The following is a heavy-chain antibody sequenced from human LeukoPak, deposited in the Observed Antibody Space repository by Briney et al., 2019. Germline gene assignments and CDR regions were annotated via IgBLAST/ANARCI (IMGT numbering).Heavy chain of an antibody. CDR1: GFTFTTYG. Sequence: PGRSLRLSCAASGFTFTTYGMHWVRQAPGKGLEWVALISFDGSEKYYAESVKGRFTISRDNSKNTLYLQMNSLRAEDTAVYYCAKDPRRYSRTGGYFDYWGQGTLVTVSS. CDR3: AKDPRRYSRTGGYFDY. J-gene: IGHJ4*02. D-gene: IGHD6-13*01. V-gene: IGHV3-30*18. CDR2: ISFDGSEK.